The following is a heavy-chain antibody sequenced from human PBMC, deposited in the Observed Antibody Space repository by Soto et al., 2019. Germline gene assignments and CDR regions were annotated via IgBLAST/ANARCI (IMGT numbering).Heavy chain of an antibody. V-gene: IGHV3-33*01. Sequence: QVQLVESGGGVVQPGRSLRISCAASGFTFSSYGMNWVRQAPGKGLEWVAVIWYDGSNKYYADSVKGRFTNSRDNSKNTLYMQMNSLRAEDTAVYYCARDSIVGAKGFDYWGQGTLVTVSS. D-gene: IGHD1-26*01. J-gene: IGHJ4*02. CDR2: IWYDGSNK. CDR3: ARDSIVGAKGFDY. CDR1: GFTFSSYG.